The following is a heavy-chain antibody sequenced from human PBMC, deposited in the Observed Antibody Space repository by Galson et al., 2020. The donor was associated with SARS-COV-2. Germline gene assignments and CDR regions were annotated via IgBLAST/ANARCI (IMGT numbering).Heavy chain of an antibody. V-gene: IGHV3-48*02. Sequence: GGSLRLSCAASGFTFNIYGMNWVRQAPGKGLEWVAYISSGSSHICYGDSVRGRFTLSRDNARNSLYLQMNSLRDDDTAVYYCARDRDPSYESTGYLMVYWGQGTLVTVSS. J-gene: IGHJ4*02. D-gene: IGHD3-22*01. CDR3: ARDRDPSYESTGYLMVY. CDR2: ISSGSSHI. CDR1: GFTFNIYG.